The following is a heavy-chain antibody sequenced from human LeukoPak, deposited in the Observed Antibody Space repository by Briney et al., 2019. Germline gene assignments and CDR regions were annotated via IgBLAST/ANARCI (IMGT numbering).Heavy chain of an antibody. CDR3: ASTPRYSGYEGGFDY. CDR1: GGTFSSYA. D-gene: IGHD5-12*01. CDR2: IIPIFGTA. J-gene: IGHJ4*02. V-gene: IGHV1-69*06. Sequence: SVKVSCKASGGTFSSYAISWVRQAPGQGLEWMGGIIPIFGTANYAQKFQGRVTITADKSTSTAYMELCSLRSEDTAVYYCASTPRYSGYEGGFDYWGQGTLVTVSS.